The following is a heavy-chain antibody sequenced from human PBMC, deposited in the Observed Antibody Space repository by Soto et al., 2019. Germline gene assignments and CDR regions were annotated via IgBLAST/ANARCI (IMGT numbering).Heavy chain of an antibody. CDR1: GFSLSTNGVG. Sequence: QITLKESGPTLVKPTQTLTLTCTFSGFSLSTNGVGVGWIRQPPGKALEWLALIYWDDDKRYSPSLKSRLTSTKDKSKDQVVLTMTNVDPVDTATYYCAYTNWNFQVYGGQGALVTVSS. CDR3: AYTNWNFQVY. J-gene: IGHJ4*02. V-gene: IGHV2-5*02. CDR2: IYWDDDK. D-gene: IGHD1-1*01.